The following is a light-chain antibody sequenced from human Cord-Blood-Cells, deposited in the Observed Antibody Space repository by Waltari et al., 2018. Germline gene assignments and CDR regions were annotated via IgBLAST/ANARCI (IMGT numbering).Light chain of an antibody. CDR1: QSVSSN. V-gene: IGKV3-15*01. CDR2: GAS. J-gene: IGKJ4*01. CDR3: QQYNNWAPVT. Sequence: EIVMTQSPATLSVSPGERATPSCRASQSVSSNLAWYQQKPGQAPRLPNYGASTRATGIPARFSGSGSGEEFTLTISSLQSEDFAVYYCQQYNNWAPVTFGGGTKVEIK.